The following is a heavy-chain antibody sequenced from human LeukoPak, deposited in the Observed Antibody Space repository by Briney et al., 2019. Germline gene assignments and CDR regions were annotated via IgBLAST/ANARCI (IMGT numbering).Heavy chain of an antibody. CDR1: GYSISSGYY. D-gene: IGHD3-3*01. J-gene: IGHJ4*02. Sequence: SETLSLTCTVSGYSISSGYYWGWIRQPPGKGLEWIGSIYHSGSTYYNPSLKSRVTISVDTSKIQFSLKLSSVTAADTAVYYCARVDFWSGYYTLDYWGQGTLVTVSS. CDR2: IYHSGST. CDR3: ARVDFWSGYYTLDY. V-gene: IGHV4-38-2*02.